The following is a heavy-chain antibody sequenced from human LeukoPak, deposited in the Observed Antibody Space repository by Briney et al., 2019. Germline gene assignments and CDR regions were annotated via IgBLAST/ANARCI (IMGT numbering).Heavy chain of an antibody. D-gene: IGHD4-17*01. CDR3: ARHYGDYVSYYYYYMDV. CDR2: ISAYNGNT. V-gene: IGHV1-18*01. Sequence: ASVKVSCKASGYTFTSYGISWVRQAPGQGLEWMGWISAYNGNTNYAQKLQGRVTMTTDTSTSTAYVELRSLRSDDTAVYYCARHYGDYVSYYYYYMDVWGKGTTVTVSS. J-gene: IGHJ6*03. CDR1: GYTFTSYG.